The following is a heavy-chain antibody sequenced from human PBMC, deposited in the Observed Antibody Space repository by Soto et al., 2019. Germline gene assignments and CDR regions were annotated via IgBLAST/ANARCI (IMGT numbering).Heavy chain of an antibody. D-gene: IGHD3-3*01. CDR2: IIPIFGTA. CDR1: LGTFSSYA. Sequence: VKVSSKASLGTFSSYAINCVRQAPGQGLEWMGGIIPIFGTANYAQKFQGRVTITADESTSTAYMELSSLRSEDTAVYYCARRRDFWSGYQVAFDIWGQGTMVTVS. V-gene: IGHV1-69*13. CDR3: ARRRDFWSGYQVAFDI. J-gene: IGHJ3*02.